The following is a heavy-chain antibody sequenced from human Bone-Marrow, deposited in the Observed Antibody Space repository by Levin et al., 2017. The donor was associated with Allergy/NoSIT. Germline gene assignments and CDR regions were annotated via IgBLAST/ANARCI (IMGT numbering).Heavy chain of an antibody. J-gene: IGHJ4*02. Sequence: GGSLRLSCAASGFSFTNAEAWMSWVRQAPGKGLEWIGRIRSETDGGTTEYAAPVRGRFTISRDDSKNTLFRQMTSLKTDATGLDYCTRDRHYRDFGGGVDCWGQGTLVTVSS. CDR3: TRDRHYRDFGGGVDC. D-gene: IGHD4-17*01. CDR2: IRSETDGGTT. V-gene: IGHV3-15*05. CDR1: GFSFTNAEAW.